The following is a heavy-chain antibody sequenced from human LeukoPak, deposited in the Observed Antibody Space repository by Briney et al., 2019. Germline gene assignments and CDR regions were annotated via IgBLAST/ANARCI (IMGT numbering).Heavy chain of an antibody. CDR2: IIPNFGTA. D-gene: IGHD6-19*01. Sequence: SVKVSCKASGGTFSSYAISWVRQAPGQGLGWMGGIIPNFGTANYAQKFQGRVTITADESTSTAYMELSSLRSEDTAVYYCARGQWLVRGYFDYWGQGTLDTVSS. CDR3: ARGQWLVRGYFDY. V-gene: IGHV1-69*13. CDR1: GGTFSSYA. J-gene: IGHJ4*02.